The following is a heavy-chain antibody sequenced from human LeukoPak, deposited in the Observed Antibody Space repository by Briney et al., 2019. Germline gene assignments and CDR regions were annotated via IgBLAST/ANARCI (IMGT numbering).Heavy chain of an antibody. CDR2: IYYSGST. J-gene: IGHJ4*02. V-gene: IGHV4-59*01. CDR1: GGSISSYY. D-gene: IGHD3-22*01. CDR3: ARNGILSDSSGYYPGGVDY. Sequence: RPSETLSLTCTVSGGSISSYYWSWIRQPPGKGLEWIGYIYYSGSTNYNPSLKSRVTISVDTSKNQFSLKLSSVTAADTAVYYCARNGILSDSSGYYPGGVDYWGQGTLVTVSS.